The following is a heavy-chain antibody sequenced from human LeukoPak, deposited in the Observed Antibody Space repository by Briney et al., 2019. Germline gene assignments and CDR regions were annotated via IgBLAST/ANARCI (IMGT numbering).Heavy chain of an antibody. CDR1: GGSISSDY. D-gene: IGHD3-16*01. V-gene: IGHV4-59*01. Sequence: SETLSLTCTVSGGSISSDYWSWIRQPPGKGLEWIGYIYYSGSTNYNPSLKSRVTISVDTSKNQFSLKLSSVTAADTAVYYCAREVVGGYYFDYWGQGTLVTVSS. CDR3: AREVVGGYYFDY. J-gene: IGHJ4*02. CDR2: IYYSGST.